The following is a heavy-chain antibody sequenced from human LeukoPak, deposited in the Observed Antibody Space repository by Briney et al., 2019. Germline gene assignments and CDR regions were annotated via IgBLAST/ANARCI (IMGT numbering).Heavy chain of an antibody. CDR1: GYTFTSYG. CDR3: ARDSPPNYSDSSGYYSDAFDI. D-gene: IGHD3-22*01. CDR2: ISAYNGNT. V-gene: IGHV1-18*01. Sequence: GASVKVSCKASGYTFTSYGISWVRQAPGKGLEWMGWISAYNGNTKYAQMVQDRVTMTTDTSTRTAYMELRSLRADDTAVYYCARDSPPNYSDSSGYYSDAFDIWGQGTMVTVSS. J-gene: IGHJ3*02.